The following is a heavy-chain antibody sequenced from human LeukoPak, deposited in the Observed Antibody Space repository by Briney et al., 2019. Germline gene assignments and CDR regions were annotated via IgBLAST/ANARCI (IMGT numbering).Heavy chain of an antibody. D-gene: IGHD2/OR15-2a*01. CDR2: INSDGFSI. V-gene: IGHV3-74*01. J-gene: IGHJ3*02. CDR3: ARDLNYCNSGRCYDAFDI. CDR1: GFSFSAYW. Sequence: PGGSLRLSCAASGFSFSAYWMHWVRQAPGEGLVWVSRINSDGFSIAYADSVKGRFTISRDNAKNSLYLQMSNLRAEDTSVYYCARDLNYCNSGRCYDAFDIWGQGTMVTVSS.